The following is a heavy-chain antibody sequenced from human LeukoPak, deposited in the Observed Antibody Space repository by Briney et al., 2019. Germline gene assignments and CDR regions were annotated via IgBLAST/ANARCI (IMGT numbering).Heavy chain of an antibody. D-gene: IGHD2-15*01. CDR1: GLTFSSYW. CDR3: ARDYDYFSGHNLDAYDI. J-gene: IGHJ3*02. V-gene: IGHV3-7*01. Sequence: GGSLRLSCVASGLTFSSYWMTWVRQAPGKALEWVAHIKEDGSAKSYVDSVKGRFTISRDNAKNSLYLQMDSLRVEDTAVYYCARDYDYFSGHNLDAYDIWGQGTTVTVSS. CDR2: IKEDGSAK.